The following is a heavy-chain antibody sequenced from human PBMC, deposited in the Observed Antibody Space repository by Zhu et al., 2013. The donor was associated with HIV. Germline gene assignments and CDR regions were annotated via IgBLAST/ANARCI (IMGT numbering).Heavy chain of an antibody. CDR2: MKSDGSEQ. D-gene: IGHD6-19*01. CDR1: GFTFSSYW. Sequence: EVQLVESGGGLVQPGGSLRLSCAASGFTFSSYWMAWVRQGPGKRLEWVANMKSDGSEQHYVDSVKGRFTISRDNARNSLYLQMNSLRAEDTAVYYCARDHPTTYGTGWDLFDYWGQGTLVTVSS. CDR3: ARDHPTTYGTGWDLFDY. J-gene: IGHJ4*02. V-gene: IGHV3-7*01.